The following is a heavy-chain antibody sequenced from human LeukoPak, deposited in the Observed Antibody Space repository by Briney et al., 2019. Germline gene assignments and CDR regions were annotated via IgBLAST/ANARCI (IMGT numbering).Heavy chain of an antibody. CDR2: IYTGDSNT. Sequence: GESLKISCQGSGYSLTNYWIDWVRQMPGKGLEWMGIIYTGDSNTKYYPSFQGQVTISADKSISTAYLQWSSLKASDTAMYYCAGRIAVAGWAFDYWGQGTLVTVSS. D-gene: IGHD6-19*01. CDR1: GYSLTNYW. J-gene: IGHJ4*02. CDR3: AGRIAVAGWAFDY. V-gene: IGHV5-51*01.